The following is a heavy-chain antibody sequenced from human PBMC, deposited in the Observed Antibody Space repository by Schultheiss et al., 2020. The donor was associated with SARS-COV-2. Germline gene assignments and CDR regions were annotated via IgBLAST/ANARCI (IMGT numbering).Heavy chain of an antibody. D-gene: IGHD5-18*01. J-gene: IGHJ4*02. CDR3: ARAPWIQLWPLGY. Sequence: GGSLRLSCAASGFTFSSYAMYWVRQAPGKGLEWVAVISYDGSNKYYADSVKGRFTISRDNSKNTVYLQLNSLRDEDTAVYYCARAPWIQLWPLGYWGQGTLVTVSS. CDR1: GFTFSSYA. V-gene: IGHV3-30*04. CDR2: ISYDGSNK.